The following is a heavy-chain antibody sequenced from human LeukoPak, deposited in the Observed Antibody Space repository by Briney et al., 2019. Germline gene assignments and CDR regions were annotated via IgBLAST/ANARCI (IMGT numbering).Heavy chain of an antibody. J-gene: IGHJ5*02. D-gene: IGHD1-26*01. CDR1: GFTFSSYG. CDR3: AIGSVGRRSWFDP. Sequence: GGSLRLSCAASGFTFSSYGMNWVRQAPGKGLEWASIISGSGGSTYYADSLKGRFTISRDNSKNTLYLQMNSLRAEDTAIYFCAIGSVGRRSWFDPWGQGTLVTVSS. V-gene: IGHV3-23*01. CDR2: ISGSGGST.